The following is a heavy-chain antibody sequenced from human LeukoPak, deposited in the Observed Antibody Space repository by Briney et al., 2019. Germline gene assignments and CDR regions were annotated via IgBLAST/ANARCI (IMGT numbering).Heavy chain of an antibody. CDR3: AKKGHCTNGVCYAHYFDH. D-gene: IGHD2-8*01. V-gene: IGHV3-30*18. CDR1: GFTFSNYG. Sequence: PGGSLRLSCVASGFTFSNYGMHWVRQAPGKGLEWVAVMSYDGSKIYYADSVKGRFTISRDNSKNTLYLQMSSLRTEDTAVYYCAKKGHCTNGVCYAHYFDHWGQGTLVTVSS. J-gene: IGHJ4*02. CDR2: MSYDGSKI.